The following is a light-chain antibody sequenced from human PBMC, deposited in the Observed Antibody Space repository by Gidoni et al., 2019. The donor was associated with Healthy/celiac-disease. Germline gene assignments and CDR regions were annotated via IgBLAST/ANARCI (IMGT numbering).Light chain of an antibody. J-gene: IGKJ4*01. CDR1: QSISSY. CDR3: QQSYSTPQT. Sequence: IQMTQSPSSLSASVGDRVTITCRASQSISSYLNWYQQKPGKDPKLLIYAASSLQSGVPSRFSGSGSGTDFTLTISSLQPEDFATYYCQQSYSTPQTFGGGTKVEIK. V-gene: IGKV1-39*01. CDR2: AAS.